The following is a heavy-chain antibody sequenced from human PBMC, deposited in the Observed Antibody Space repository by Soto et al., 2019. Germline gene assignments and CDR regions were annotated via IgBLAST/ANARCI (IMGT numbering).Heavy chain of an antibody. J-gene: IGHJ4*02. CDR3: ASPVGDSDPYFDY. D-gene: IGHD4-17*01. Sequence: QVQLVESGGGVVQPGRSLRLSCAASGFSLSDFAMHWVRQAPGKGLEWVAVISYDGTKKYFADSVKGRFTISRDNSKNTLYLQMNNLRADDTAVYYCASPVGDSDPYFDYWGQGTLVTVSS. CDR1: GFSLSDFA. V-gene: IGHV3-30-3*01. CDR2: ISYDGTKK.